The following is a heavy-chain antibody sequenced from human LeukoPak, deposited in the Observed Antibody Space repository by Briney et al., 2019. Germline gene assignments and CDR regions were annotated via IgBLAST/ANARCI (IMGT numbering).Heavy chain of an antibody. CDR1: GGSISSYY. Sequence: PSETLSLTCTVSGGSISSYYWSWIRQPPGKGLEWIGYIYYSGSTNYNPSLKSRVTISVDTSKNQFSLKLSSVTAADTAVYYCARSTFRGVNHHFDYWGQGTLVTVSS. J-gene: IGHJ4*02. CDR2: IYYSGST. V-gene: IGHV4-59*08. D-gene: IGHD3-16*01. CDR3: ARSTFRGVNHHFDY.